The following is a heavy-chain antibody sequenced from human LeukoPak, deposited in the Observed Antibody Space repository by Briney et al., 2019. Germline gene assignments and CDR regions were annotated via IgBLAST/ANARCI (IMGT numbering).Heavy chain of an antibody. CDR2: INHSGST. CDR3: AARYSSGWYNWSDP. V-gene: IGHV4-34*01. Sequence: PSETLSLTCAVYGGSFSGYYWSWIRQPPGKGLEWIGEINHSGSTNYNPSLKSRVTISVDTSKNQFSLKLSSVTAADTAVYYCAARYSSGWYNWSDPWGQGTLVTVSS. J-gene: IGHJ5*02. D-gene: IGHD6-19*01. CDR1: GGSFSGYY.